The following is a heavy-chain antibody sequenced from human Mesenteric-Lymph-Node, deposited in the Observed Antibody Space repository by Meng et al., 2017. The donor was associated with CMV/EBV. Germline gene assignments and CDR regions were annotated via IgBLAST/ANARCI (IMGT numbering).Heavy chain of an antibody. CDR3: ARGGIAVAGTSPDGMDV. V-gene: IGHV3-21*01. CDR2: IRNDGSKT. Sequence: GESLKISCAASGFSFSTYAMSWVRQAPGKGLEWVSRIRNDGSKTDYADSVKGRFTISRDNAKNSLYLQMNSLRAEDTAVYYCARGGIAVAGTSPDGMDVWGQGTTVTVSS. J-gene: IGHJ6*02. D-gene: IGHD6-19*01. CDR1: GFSFSTYA.